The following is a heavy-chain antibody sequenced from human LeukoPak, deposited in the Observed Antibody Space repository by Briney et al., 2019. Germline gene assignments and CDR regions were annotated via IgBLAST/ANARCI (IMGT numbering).Heavy chain of an antibody. CDR3: VRKFATGD. CDR2: VKMDGTAT. J-gene: IGHJ4*02. D-gene: IGHD1-14*01. CDR1: GFTFSSHL. Sequence: PGGSLRLSCAASGFTFSSHLMHWVRQAQGTGLGWVSSVKMDGTATNYSDSVKGRFTISRDNAKNTLYLQMNSLRVEDTAVYYCVRKFATGDWGQGTLVTVSS. V-gene: IGHV3-74*01.